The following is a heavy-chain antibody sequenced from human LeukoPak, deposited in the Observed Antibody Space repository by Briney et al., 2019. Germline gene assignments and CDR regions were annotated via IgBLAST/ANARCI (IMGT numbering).Heavy chain of an antibody. CDR3: AKAYDCSSTSCYTKRGDY. V-gene: IGHV3-30*02. CDR1: GFTFSSYG. CDR2: IWYDGSNK. J-gene: IGHJ4*02. Sequence: PGGSLRLSCAASGFTFSSYGMHWVRQAPGKGLEWVAVIWYDGSNKYYADSVKGRFTISRDNSKNTLYLQMNSLRAEDTAVYYCAKAYDCSSTSCYTKRGDYWGQGTLVTVSS. D-gene: IGHD2-2*02.